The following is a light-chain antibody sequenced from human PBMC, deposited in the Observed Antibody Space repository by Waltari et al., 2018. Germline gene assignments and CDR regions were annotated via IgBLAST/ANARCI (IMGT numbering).Light chain of an antibody. V-gene: IGKV3-15*01. J-gene: IGKJ1*01. Sequence: EIVMTQSPATLSVSPGERATLSCRASQTVSRKLAWYQQKPGQAPRLLIYAASTRATGIPARFSGSGSGAEFTLTISSLQSEDFAVYYCQQYNDWPRTFGPGTKVEIK. CDR2: AAS. CDR1: QTVSRK. CDR3: QQYNDWPRT.